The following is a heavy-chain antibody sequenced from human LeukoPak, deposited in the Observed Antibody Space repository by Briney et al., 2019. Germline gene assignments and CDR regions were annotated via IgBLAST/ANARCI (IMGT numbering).Heavy chain of an antibody. V-gene: IGHV3-53*01. CDR1: GSTVSSNY. D-gene: IGHD2-15*01. CDR2: IYSGGST. CDR3: AKRYCSGGSCYSGLDY. Sequence: GGSLRLSCAASGSTVSSNYMSWVRQAPGKGLEWVSVIYSGGSTYYADSVKGRFTISRDNSKNTLYLQMNSLRAEDTAVYHCAKRYCSGGSCYSGLDYWGQGTLVTVTS. J-gene: IGHJ4*02.